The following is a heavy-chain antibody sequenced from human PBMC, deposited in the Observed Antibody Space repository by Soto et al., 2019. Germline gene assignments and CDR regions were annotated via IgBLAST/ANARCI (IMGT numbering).Heavy chain of an antibody. D-gene: IGHD6-13*01. CDR1: GYTFTSYG. J-gene: IGHJ4*02. CDR3: ARDPHIAAAGNGRQLDY. CDR2: ISAYNGNT. V-gene: IGHV1-18*04. Sequence: QVQLVQSGAEVKKPGASVKVSCKASGYTFTSYGISWVRQAPGQGLEWMGWISAYNGNTNYARKLQGRVTMTTDTSTSTAYMELRSLRSDDTAVYYCARDPHIAAAGNGRQLDYWGQGTLVTVSS.